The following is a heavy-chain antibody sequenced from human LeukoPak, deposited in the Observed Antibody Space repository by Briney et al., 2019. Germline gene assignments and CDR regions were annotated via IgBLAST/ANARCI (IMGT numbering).Heavy chain of an antibody. CDR3: AGRRGGPDSYYGMDV. J-gene: IGHJ6*02. Sequence: GGSLRPSCAASGFTFSSYSMNWVRQAPRKGLEWVSSISSSSSYIYYADSVKGRFTISRDNAKNSLYLQMNSLRAEDTAVYYCAGRRGGPDSYYGMDVWGQGTTATVSS. CDR1: GFTFSSYS. CDR2: ISSSSSYI. V-gene: IGHV3-21*01.